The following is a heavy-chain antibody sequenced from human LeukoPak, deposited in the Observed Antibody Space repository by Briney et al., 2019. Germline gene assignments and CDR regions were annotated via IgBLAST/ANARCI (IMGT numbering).Heavy chain of an antibody. CDR2: IYHSGST. Sequence: SETLSLTCAVSGGSISSSNWWSWVRQPPGKGLEWIGEIYHSGSTYYNPSLKSRVTISVDTSKNQFSLKLSSVTAADTAVYYCARSKGGYCSSTSCARFDYWGQGTLVTVSS. CDR3: ARSKGGYCSSTSCARFDY. V-gene: IGHV4-4*02. D-gene: IGHD2-2*01. CDR1: GGSISSSNW. J-gene: IGHJ4*02.